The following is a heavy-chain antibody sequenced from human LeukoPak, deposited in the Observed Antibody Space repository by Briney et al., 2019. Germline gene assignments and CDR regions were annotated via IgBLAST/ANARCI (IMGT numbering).Heavy chain of an antibody. Sequence: SETLSLTCTVSGGSISSYYWSWIGQPPGKGLEGIGYIYYSGTTNYNPSLKSRVTILVDTSKNQFSLNLSSVTAADTAVYYCARRGIAAAGYDYWGQGTLVTVSS. CDR3: ARRGIAAAGYDY. J-gene: IGHJ4*02. V-gene: IGHV4-59*08. CDR2: IYYSGTT. CDR1: GGSISSYY. D-gene: IGHD6-13*01.